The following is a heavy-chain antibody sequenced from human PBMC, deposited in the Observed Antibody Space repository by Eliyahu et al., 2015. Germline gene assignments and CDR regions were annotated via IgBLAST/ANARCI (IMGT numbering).Heavy chain of an antibody. V-gene: IGHV4-31*03. CDR2: IYYSGST. J-gene: IGHJ4*02. D-gene: IGHD3-10*01. Sequence: QVQLQESGPGLVKPSQTLSLTCXVSGGXIXXVXYYWSWIRXHPGKGLEWIGYIYYSGSTYYNPSLKSRVTISVDTSKNQFSLKLSSVTAADTAVYYCARSSRTIWFGESTFDYWGQGTLVTVSS. CDR3: ARSSRTIWFGESTFDY. CDR1: GGXIXXVXYY.